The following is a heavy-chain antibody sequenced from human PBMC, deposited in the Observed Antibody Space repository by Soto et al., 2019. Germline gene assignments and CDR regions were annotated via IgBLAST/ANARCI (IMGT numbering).Heavy chain of an antibody. CDR3: ARGEQYSGRIFDY. CDR2: TYYRSKWYY. J-gene: IGHJ4*01. Sequence: SQTLSLTCAVTGDSVSSNSAGWSWVRQSPSRGLEWLGRTYYRSKWYYEYAVSVRGRITINPDTSKNQYSLQLNSVTPEDTAVYFCARGEQYSGRIFDYWGQGTLVTVSS. CDR1: GDSVSSNSAG. V-gene: IGHV6-1*01. D-gene: IGHD1-26*01.